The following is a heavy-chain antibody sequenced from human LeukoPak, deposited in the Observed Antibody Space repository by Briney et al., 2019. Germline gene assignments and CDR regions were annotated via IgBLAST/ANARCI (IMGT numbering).Heavy chain of an antibody. V-gene: IGHV3-11*01. CDR2: ISKNGKTI. D-gene: IGHD3-9*01. CDR3: AKDPPEYDILTGYYRSYYFDY. Sequence: GGSLRLSCAASGFTFSDYYMSWIRQAPGKGLEWLSYISKNGKTIYYADSVKGRFTISRDNARKSVYLQMNSLRAEDTAVYYCAKDPPEYDILTGYYRSYYFDYWGQGTLVTVSS. J-gene: IGHJ4*02. CDR1: GFTFSDYY.